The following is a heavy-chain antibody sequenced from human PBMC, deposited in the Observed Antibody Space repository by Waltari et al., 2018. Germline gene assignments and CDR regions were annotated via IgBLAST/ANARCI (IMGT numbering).Heavy chain of an antibody. D-gene: IGHD3-16*01. V-gene: IGHV1-3*01. Sequence: QVQLVQSGAEVKKPGASVKVSCKASGYTFTSYAMHWGRQAPGQRLEWLGWINAGNGNTKYSQKFQGRVTITRDTSASTAYMELSSLRSEDTAVYYCARVEGAAGLDIWGQGTMVTVSS. CDR3: ARVEGAAGLDI. CDR1: GYTFTSYA. J-gene: IGHJ3*02. CDR2: INAGNGNT.